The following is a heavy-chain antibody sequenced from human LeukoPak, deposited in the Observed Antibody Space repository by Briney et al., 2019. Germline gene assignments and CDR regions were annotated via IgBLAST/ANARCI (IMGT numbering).Heavy chain of an antibody. V-gene: IGHV4-30-2*01. J-gene: IGHJ4*02. CDR1: GGSISSGGYS. D-gene: IGHD6-13*01. CDR2: IYHSGST. CDR3: ARPNGYSDY. Sequence: SETLSLTCAVSGGSISSGGYSWSWIRQPPGKGLEWIGYIYHSGSTYYNPSLKSRVTISVDTSKNQISLKLSSVTAADTAVYYCARPNGYSDYWGQGTLVTVSS.